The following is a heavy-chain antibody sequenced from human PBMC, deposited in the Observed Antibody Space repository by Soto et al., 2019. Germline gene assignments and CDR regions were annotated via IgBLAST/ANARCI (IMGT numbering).Heavy chain of an antibody. CDR3: AVVPAAIQINWFDP. D-gene: IGHD2-2*01. J-gene: IGHJ5*02. CDR1: GYTFTSYG. V-gene: IGHV1-18*04. Sequence: EASVKVSCKASGYTFTSYGISWVRQAPGQGLEWMGWISAYNGNTNYAQKLQGRVTMTTDTSTSTAYMELRSLRSDDTAVYYCAVVPAAIQINWFDPWGQGTLVTVSS. CDR2: ISAYNGNT.